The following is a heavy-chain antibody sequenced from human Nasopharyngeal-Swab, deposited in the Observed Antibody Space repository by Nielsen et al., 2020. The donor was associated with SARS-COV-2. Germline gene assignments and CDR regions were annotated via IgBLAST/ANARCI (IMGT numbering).Heavy chain of an antibody. Sequence: ASVKVSCKASGYTLTSHYMHWVRLAPGQGLEWMGVINPDGGSTNYAQKFLGRIIMTRDTSTSTVYMELSSLRSEDTAVFYCARDSARQSFDHWGQGTLLTVSS. CDR3: ARDSARQSFDH. V-gene: IGHV1-46*01. CDR2: INPDGGST. CDR1: GYTLTSHY. D-gene: IGHD6-19*01. J-gene: IGHJ4*02.